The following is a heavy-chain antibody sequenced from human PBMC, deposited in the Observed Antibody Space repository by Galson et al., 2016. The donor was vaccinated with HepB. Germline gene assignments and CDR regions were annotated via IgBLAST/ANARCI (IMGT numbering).Heavy chain of an antibody. V-gene: IGHV1-69*13. CDR2: IIPIFGTT. D-gene: IGHD2-2*01. J-gene: IGHJ4*02. Sequence: SVKVSCKASGGTFSRYSINWVRQAPGQGLELMGWIIPIFGTTNYAQKFQGRVTITADESTTTAYMELSSLRSEDTAVYYCARGRGYCSSTNCYALDYWGQGTLVTVSS. CDR1: GGTFSRYS. CDR3: ARGRGYCSSTNCYALDY.